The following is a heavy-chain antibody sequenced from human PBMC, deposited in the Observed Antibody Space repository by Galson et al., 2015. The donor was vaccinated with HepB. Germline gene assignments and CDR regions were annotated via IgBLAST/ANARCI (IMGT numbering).Heavy chain of an antibody. D-gene: IGHD6-13*01. CDR2: INPNSGGT. CDR3: ARGIKSSSWYPDRGFDY. J-gene: IGHJ4*02. CDR1: GYTFTGYY. V-gene: IGHV1-2*02. Sequence: SVKVSCKASGYTFTGYYMHWVRQAPGQGLEWMGWINPNSGGTNYAQKFQGRVTMTRDTSISTAYMELSRLRSDDTAVYYCARGIKSSSWYPDRGFDYWGQGTLVTVSS.